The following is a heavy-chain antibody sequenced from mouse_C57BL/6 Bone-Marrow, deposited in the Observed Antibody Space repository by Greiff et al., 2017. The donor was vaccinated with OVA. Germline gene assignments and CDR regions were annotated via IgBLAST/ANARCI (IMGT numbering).Heavy chain of an antibody. Sequence: DVKLQESGPGLVKPSQSLSLTCSVTGYSITSGYYWNWIRQFPGNKLEWMGYISYDGSNNYNPSLKNRNSITRDTSKNQFFLKLNSVTTEDTATYYCASGQLGRGYWGQGTTLTVSS. D-gene: IGHD4-1*02. J-gene: IGHJ2*01. CDR3: ASGQLGRGY. V-gene: IGHV3-6*01. CDR1: GYSITSGYY. CDR2: ISYDGSN.